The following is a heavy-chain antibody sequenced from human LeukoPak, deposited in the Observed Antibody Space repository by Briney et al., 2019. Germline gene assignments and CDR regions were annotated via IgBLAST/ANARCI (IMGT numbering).Heavy chain of an antibody. CDR3: ARAPRAYCSTTGSCFQDY. J-gene: IGHJ4*02. D-gene: IGHD2-2*01. Sequence: PSETLSLTCAVSGGSIGASINSPNWWSWVRQPPGKGLEWIGEIFHSGSTNYNPSLKSRVTMSVDKSKNQFSLNLTSVTAADTAVYFCARAPRAYCSTTGSCFQDYWGQGTLVTVSS. CDR2: IFHSGST. V-gene: IGHV4-4*02. CDR1: GGSIGASINSPNW.